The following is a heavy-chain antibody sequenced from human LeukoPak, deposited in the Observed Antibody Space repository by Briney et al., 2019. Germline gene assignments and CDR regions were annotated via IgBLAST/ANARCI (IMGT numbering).Heavy chain of an antibody. D-gene: IGHD3-3*01. CDR2: IRYDGSNK. J-gene: IGHJ4*02. CDR3: AKDGEDTIFGVVPPDY. CDR1: GFTFSSYG. V-gene: IGHV3-30*02. Sequence: GGSLRLSCAASGFTFSSYGMHWVRQAPGKGLEWVAFIRYDGSNKYYADSVKGRFTISRDNSKNTLYLQMNSLRAEDTAVYYCAKDGEDTIFGVVPPDYWGQGTLVTVSS.